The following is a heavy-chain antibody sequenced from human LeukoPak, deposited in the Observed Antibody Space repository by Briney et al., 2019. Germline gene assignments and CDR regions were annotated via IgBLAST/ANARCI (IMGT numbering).Heavy chain of an antibody. CDR1: GFTFSSYA. D-gene: IGHD1-26*01. CDR3: AKFRYSGSHNGFDY. V-gene: IGHV3-23*01. CDR2: ISNSGGST. J-gene: IGHJ4*02. Sequence: GGSLRLSCAASGFTFSSYAMSWVRQAPGKGLEWVSSISNSGGSTYYADSVKGRFTISRDNSKNTLYLQMHNLRAEDTAVYYCAKFRYSGSHNGFDYWGQGTLVTVSS.